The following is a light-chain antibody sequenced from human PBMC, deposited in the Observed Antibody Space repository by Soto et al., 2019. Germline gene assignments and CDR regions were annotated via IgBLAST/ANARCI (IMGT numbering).Light chain of an antibody. CDR2: SNN. Sequence: QSVLTQPPSASGTPGQRVTISCSGSNSNIGRNTVNWYQQLPGTAPKVLIYSNNQRPSGVPDRLSGSKSGTSASLAISGLQSKDEADYYCAAWDDSLNAVVFGGGTKLTVL. CDR3: AAWDDSLNAVV. V-gene: IGLV1-44*01. CDR1: NSNIGRNT. J-gene: IGLJ2*01.